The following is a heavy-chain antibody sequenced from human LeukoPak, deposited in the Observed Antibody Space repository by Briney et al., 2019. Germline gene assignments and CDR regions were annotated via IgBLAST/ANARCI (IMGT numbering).Heavy chain of an antibody. J-gene: IGHJ4*02. V-gene: IGHV1-18*01. D-gene: IGHD3-3*01. CDR2: ISAYNGNT. Sequence: GASVKVSCKASGYTFTSYGISWVRQAPGQGLEWMGWISAYNGNTNYAQKLQGRVTMTTDTSTSTAYMELRSLRSDDTAVYYCARVPHSPITIFGVVIPFDYWGQGTLVTVSS. CDR1: GYTFTSYG. CDR3: ARVPHSPITIFGVVIPFDY.